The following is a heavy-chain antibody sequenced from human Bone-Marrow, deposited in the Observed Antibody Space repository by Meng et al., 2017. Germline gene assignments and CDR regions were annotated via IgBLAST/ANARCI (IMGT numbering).Heavy chain of an antibody. D-gene: IGHD1-26*01. J-gene: IGHJ4*02. V-gene: IGHV1-18*04. CDR3: AREGGSYYPDY. Sequence: QVQLVHAGAGLKKPGDSVKYSCKASGYTFTTYGISWVRQAPGQGLEWMGWISGYNGNKKNAQKLQGRVTMTTDISTSTAYMELRSLRSDDTAVYYCAREGGSYYPDYWGQGTLVTVSS. CDR2: ISGYNGNK. CDR1: GYTFTTYG.